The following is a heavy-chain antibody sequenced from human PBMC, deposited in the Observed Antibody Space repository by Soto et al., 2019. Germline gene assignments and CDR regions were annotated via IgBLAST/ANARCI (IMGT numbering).Heavy chain of an antibody. CDR1: GGTFSSYA. Sequence: SVKVSCKASGGTFSSYAISWVRQAPGQGLEWMGGIIPIFGTANYAQRFQGRVTITADESTSTAYMELSSLRSEDTAVYYCARGSDAYGDSEPYAFDYWGQGTLVTVSS. D-gene: IGHD4-17*01. CDR2: IIPIFGTA. V-gene: IGHV1-69*13. CDR3: ARGSDAYGDSEPYAFDY. J-gene: IGHJ4*02.